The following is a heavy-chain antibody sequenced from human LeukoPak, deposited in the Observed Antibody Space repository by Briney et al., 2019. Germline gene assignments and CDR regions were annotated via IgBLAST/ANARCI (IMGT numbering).Heavy chain of an antibody. CDR3: ARDRRLWNMDV. Sequence: GGSLRLSCAASGLTFSSYWMHWVRQAPGKGLVWVSRINSDGSTTTYADSVKGRFTISRDNAKNTLHLQMNSLRAEDTAVYYCARDRRLWNMDVWGTGTTVTISS. J-gene: IGHJ6*03. CDR2: INSDGSTT. D-gene: IGHD4/OR15-4a*01. V-gene: IGHV3-74*01. CDR1: GLTFSSYW.